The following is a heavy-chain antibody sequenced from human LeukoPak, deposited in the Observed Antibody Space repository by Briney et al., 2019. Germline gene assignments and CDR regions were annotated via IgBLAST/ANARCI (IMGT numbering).Heavy chain of an antibody. J-gene: IGHJ2*01. CDR3: SSAGAAGGARWYLDL. V-gene: IGHV3-7*01. CDR2: IDQDGSEK. Sequence: PGGSLRLSCEVSGFTSRSYWISWVRQAPGKGLEWVANIDQDGSEKNHADSVKGRFTISRDNAKSSVYLQMNSLRDEDTAVYYYSSAGAAGGARWYLDLWGRGTLVTVSS. D-gene: IGHD6-13*01. CDR1: GFTSRSYW.